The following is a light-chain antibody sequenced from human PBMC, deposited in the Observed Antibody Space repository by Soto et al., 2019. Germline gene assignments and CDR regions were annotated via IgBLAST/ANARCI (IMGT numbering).Light chain of an antibody. CDR2: EVS. V-gene: IGLV2-14*01. Sequence: QSALTQTASVSGSPGQSITISCTGTSSDVGGYNYVSWYQQHPGKAPKLMVYEVSNRPSGVSNRFSGSKSGNTASLTISGLQAGDEADYYCSSYTSSSSIVLFGGGTKLTVL. J-gene: IGLJ2*01. CDR3: SSYTSSSSIVL. CDR1: SSDVGGYNY.